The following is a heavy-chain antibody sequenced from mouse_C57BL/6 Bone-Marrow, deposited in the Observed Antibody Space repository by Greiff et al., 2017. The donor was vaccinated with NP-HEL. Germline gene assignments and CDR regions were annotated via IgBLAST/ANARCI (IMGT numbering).Heavy chain of an antibody. J-gene: IGHJ1*03. CDR2: IYPRDGST. CDR3: AMGGLIYYYGSSDFDV. Sequence: VQLHQSGPELVKPGASVKLSCNASGYTFTSYDINWVKQRPGQGLEWIGWIYPRDGSTKYNEKFKGKATLTVDKSSSTAYMQLSSLTSEDSAVYYCAMGGLIYYYGSSDFDVWGTGTTVTVSS. D-gene: IGHD1-1*01. CDR1: GYTFTSYD. V-gene: IGHV1-85*01.